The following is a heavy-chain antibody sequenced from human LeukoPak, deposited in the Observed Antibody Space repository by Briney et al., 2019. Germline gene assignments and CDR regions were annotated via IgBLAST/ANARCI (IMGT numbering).Heavy chain of an antibody. D-gene: IGHD3-22*01. CDR2: VSGTGGRT. V-gene: IGHV3-23*01. CDR1: GFTFSTYA. CDR3: AKDYYDSSGYYEGAEYFQH. J-gene: IGHJ1*01. Sequence: GGSLRLSCAASGFTFSTYAMSWVRQAPGKGLEWVSVVSGTGGRTYYADSVKGRFTISRDNSKNTLYLQMNSLRAEDTAVYYCAKDYYDSSGYYEGAEYFQHWGQGTLVTVSS.